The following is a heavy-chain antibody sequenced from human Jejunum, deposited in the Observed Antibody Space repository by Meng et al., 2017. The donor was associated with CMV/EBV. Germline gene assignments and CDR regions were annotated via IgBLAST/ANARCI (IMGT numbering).Heavy chain of an antibody. CDR3: ARELNYWHSFDI. J-gene: IGHJ3*02. CDR1: GDSVSGDSAA. V-gene: IGHV6-1*01. Sequence: QVQLQQSGPGLMKPSQTLSLTCAISGDSVSGDSAAWNWIRQSPSRGLEWLGRTYYRSKWYNEYTVSVKSRMTINPDTSKNQFSLLLNSVTPEDTAVYYCARELNYWHSFDIWGQGTMVTVSS. CDR2: TYYRSKWYN. D-gene: IGHD1-7*01.